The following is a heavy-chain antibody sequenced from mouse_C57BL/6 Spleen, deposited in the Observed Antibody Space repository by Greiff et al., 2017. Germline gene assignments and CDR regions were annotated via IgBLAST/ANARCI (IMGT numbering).Heavy chain of an antibody. J-gene: IGHJ3*01. Sequence: QVQLQQPGAELVKPGASAKLSCKASGYTFTSYWMHWVKQRPGRGLEWIGRIVPNSGGTKYNEKFKSKATLTVDKPSSTAYMQLSSLTSEDAAVYYCARSEDYDYAPFADWGQGTLVTVSA. V-gene: IGHV1-72*01. D-gene: IGHD2-4*01. CDR1: GYTFTSYW. CDR3: ARSEDYDYAPFAD. CDR2: IVPNSGGT.